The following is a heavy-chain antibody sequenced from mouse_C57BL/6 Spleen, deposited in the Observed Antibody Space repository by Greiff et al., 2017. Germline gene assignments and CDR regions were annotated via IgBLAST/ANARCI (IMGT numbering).Heavy chain of an antibody. CDR2: IHPNSGST. D-gene: IGHD3-2*02. Sequence: QVQLQQPGAELVKPGASVKLSCKASGYTFTSYWMHWVKQRPGQGLEWIGMIHPNSGSTNYNEKFKSKATLTVDKSSSTAYMQLSSLTSEDSAVYYCASEAAQATGYAMDYWGQGTSVTVSS. CDR1: GYTFTSYW. CDR3: ASEAAQATGYAMDY. J-gene: IGHJ4*01. V-gene: IGHV1-64*01.